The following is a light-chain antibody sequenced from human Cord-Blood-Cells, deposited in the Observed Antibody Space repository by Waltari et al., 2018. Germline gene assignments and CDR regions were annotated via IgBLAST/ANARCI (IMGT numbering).Light chain of an antibody. V-gene: IGLV1-44*01. Sequence: QSVLTQPPSASGTPGQRVTISCSGSSSNIGSNTVNWYQQLPGTAPKLLIYSNNQRPSGVPARFSGYKSGTSASLAISGLQSEDEADYYCAAWDDSLNGLVFGTGTKVTVL. CDR1: SSNIGSNT. J-gene: IGLJ1*01. CDR3: AAWDDSLNGLV. CDR2: SNN.